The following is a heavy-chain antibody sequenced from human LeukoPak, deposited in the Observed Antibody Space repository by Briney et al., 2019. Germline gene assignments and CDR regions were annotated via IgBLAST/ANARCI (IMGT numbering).Heavy chain of an antibody. D-gene: IGHD3-3*01. CDR1: GYTLTELS. Sequence: ASVKVSCKVSGYTLTELSMHWVRQAPGKGLEWMGGFDPEDGETIYAQKFQGRVTMTEDTSTDTAYMELSSLRSEDTAVYYCATTPVLRFLEWLYREAWFDPWGQGTLVTVSS. V-gene: IGHV1-24*01. J-gene: IGHJ5*02. CDR3: ATTPVLRFLEWLYREAWFDP. CDR2: FDPEDGET.